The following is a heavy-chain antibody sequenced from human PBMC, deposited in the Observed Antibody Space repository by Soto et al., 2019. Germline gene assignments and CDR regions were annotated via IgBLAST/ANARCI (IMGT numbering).Heavy chain of an antibody. D-gene: IGHD2-8*02. J-gene: IGHJ4*02. CDR3: ARDKITGLFDY. V-gene: IGHV4-39*02. CDR2: IYYSGST. CDR1: GGSVSSSGNY. Sequence: SETLSLTCTVSGGSVSSSGNYWGWIRQPPGKGLEWIGSIYYSGSTYYNPSLKSRVTTSVDTSKNQFSLKLTSVTAADTAVDYCARDKITGLFDYWGQGNLVTVSS.